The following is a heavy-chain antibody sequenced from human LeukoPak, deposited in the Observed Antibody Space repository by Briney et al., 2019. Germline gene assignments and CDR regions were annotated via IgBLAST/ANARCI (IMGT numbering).Heavy chain of an antibody. CDR1: GGTFSSYA. CDR3: ARGSYYGSGSYLNAFDI. V-gene: IGHV1-18*01. D-gene: IGHD3-10*01. Sequence: ASVKVSCKASGGTFSSYAISWVRQAPGQGLEWMGWISAYNGNTNYAQKFQGRVTMTTDTSTSTAYMELRSLRSDDTAVYYCARGSYYGSGSYLNAFDIWGQGTMVTVSS. CDR2: ISAYNGNT. J-gene: IGHJ3*02.